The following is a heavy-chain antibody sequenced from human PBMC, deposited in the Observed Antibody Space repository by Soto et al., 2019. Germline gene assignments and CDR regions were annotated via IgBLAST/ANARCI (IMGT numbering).Heavy chain of an antibody. CDR1: GGSVSSNTAS. D-gene: IGHD5-12*01. CDR3: AKGANLGPKTGYAFDP. J-gene: IGHJ5*02. CDR2: TYFRSKWYN. V-gene: IGHV6-1*01. Sequence: SQAVSRTCASSGGSVSSNTASWNCIRQSPSRGLEWLGRTYFRSKWYNDYAVSVKSRIIINPDTSNNQFSLQLNSVTPEDTAVYFCAKGANLGPKTGYAFDPCGQRIMVTVSS.